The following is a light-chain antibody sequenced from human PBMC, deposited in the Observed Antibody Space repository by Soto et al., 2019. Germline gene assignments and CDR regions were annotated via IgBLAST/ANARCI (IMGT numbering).Light chain of an antibody. V-gene: IGKV3D-15*01. CDR2: QTS. J-gene: IGKJ1*01. Sequence: EIVLTQSPATLSSFPGDRVTLSCRASQYINTRLAWYQHRPGQAPRLLIYQTSIRAAGIPARFSGSGSGTEFTLTISSLQSEDFAVYYCQQYNNWPRTFGQGTKVDI. CDR1: QYINTR. CDR3: QQYNNWPRT.